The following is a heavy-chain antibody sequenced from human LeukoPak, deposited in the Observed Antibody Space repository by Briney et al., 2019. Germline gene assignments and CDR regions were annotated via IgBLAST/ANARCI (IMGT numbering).Heavy chain of an antibody. D-gene: IGHD1-20*01. CDR2: INSDGAKT. V-gene: IGHV3-74*01. CDR1: GFTFSSFW. Sequence: GGSLRLSCAASGFTFSSFWMNWVRQVPGKGLVWFSHINSDGAKTNYADSVTGRFTISRDTARNTLYLQMNNLRVEDTAMYYCAASFRITGTTFYHWGQGTLVTVSS. J-gene: IGHJ1*01. CDR3: AASFRITGTTFYH.